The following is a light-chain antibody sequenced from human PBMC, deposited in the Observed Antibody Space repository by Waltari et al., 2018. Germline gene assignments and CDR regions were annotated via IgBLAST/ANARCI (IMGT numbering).Light chain of an antibody. Sequence: QSALTQPRSVSGSPGQSVTISCTGTSSDVGGYDYVSWYRHHPGKAPQVMIYEVTKRPSWFPDRFSGSRSGNTASLTISGLQADDEATYYCCSYAGTYTYVLFGGGTKLTVL. J-gene: IGLJ2*01. V-gene: IGLV2-11*01. CDR2: EVT. CDR3: CSYAGTYTYVL. CDR1: SSDVGGYDY.